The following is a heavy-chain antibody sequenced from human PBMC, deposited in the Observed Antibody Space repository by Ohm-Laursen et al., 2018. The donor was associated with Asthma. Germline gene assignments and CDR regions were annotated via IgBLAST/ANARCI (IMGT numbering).Heavy chain of an antibody. CDR1: GFAFSTYA. J-gene: IGHJ3*01. D-gene: IGHD3-10*01. Sequence: SSLRLSCAASGFAFSTYAMHWVRQAPGKGLEWVAFISYDGNNKLYADSVKGRFTISRDSSKNTVYLQMNSLRAEDTAVYYCAGTSDYYPLWGQGTMVTVSS. CDR3: AGTSDYYPL. V-gene: IGHV3-30-3*01. CDR2: ISYDGNNK.